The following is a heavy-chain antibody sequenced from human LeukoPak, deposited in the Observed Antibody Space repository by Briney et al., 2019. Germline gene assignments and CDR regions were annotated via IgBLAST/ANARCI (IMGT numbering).Heavy chain of an antibody. J-gene: IGHJ4*02. CDR2: IKSKTDGGTT. CDR3: STWTDLYDY. Sequence: GGSLRLSCAASGFTFINAWMSWVRQAPGKGLEWVGHIKSKTDGGTTDYAAPVKGRFTISRDDSKNTLYLQMNSLKTEDTAVYYCSTWTDLYDYWGQGTLVTVS. D-gene: IGHD3/OR15-3a*01. CDR1: GFTFINAW. V-gene: IGHV3-15*01.